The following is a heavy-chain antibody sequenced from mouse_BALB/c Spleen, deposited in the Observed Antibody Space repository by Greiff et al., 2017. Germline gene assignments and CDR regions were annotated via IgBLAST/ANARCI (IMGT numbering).Heavy chain of an antibody. CDR2: IWAGGST. J-gene: IGHJ2*01. V-gene: IGHV2-9*02. CDR3: AREPYYYGSSPFDY. CDR1: GFSLTSYG. Sequence: VKLQESGPGLVAPSQSLSITCTVSGFSLTSYGVHWVRQPPGKGLEWLGVIWAGGSTNYNSALMSRLSISKDNSKSQVFLKMNSLQTDDTAMYYCAREPYYYGSSPFDYWGQGTTLTVSS. D-gene: IGHD1-1*01.